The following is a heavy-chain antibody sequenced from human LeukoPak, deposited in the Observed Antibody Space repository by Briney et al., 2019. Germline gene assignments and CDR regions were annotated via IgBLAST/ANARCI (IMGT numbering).Heavy chain of an antibody. CDR2: LSGSGGTT. V-gene: IGHV3-23*01. CDR3: AKVRSRYSYGPFDY. CDR1: GFTFSSYG. D-gene: IGHD5-18*01. Sequence: GGSLRLSCAASGFTFSSYGMNWVRQAPGKGLEWVSALSGSGGTTYYADSVKGRFTISRDNSKNTLYLQMNSLRAEDTAVYYCAKVRSRYSYGPFDYWGQGTLVTVSS. J-gene: IGHJ4*02.